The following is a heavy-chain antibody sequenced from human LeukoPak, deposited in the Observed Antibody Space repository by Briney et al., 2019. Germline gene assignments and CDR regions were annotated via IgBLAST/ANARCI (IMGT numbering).Heavy chain of an antibody. D-gene: IGHD1-26*01. V-gene: IGHV3-30-3*01. J-gene: IGHJ4*02. CDR1: GFTFSRHA. CDR3: AREEEHGGSYPN. CDR2: ISYDGTSH. Sequence: GGSLRLSCAASGFTFSRHAMHWVRQAPGRGLEWVAYISYDGTSHYYADSVKGRFTISRDNSNNTLFVQMKSLRVEDTALYYCAREEEHGGSYPNWGQGTLVTVSS.